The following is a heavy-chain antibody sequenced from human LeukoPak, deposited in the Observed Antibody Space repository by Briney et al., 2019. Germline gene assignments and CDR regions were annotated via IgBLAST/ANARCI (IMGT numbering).Heavy chain of an antibody. CDR2: ISWNSGSI. CDR1: GFTFDDYA. CDR3: AKGYYYDSSGYSLGYGMDV. Sequence: GRSLRLSCAASGFTFDDYAMHWVRQAPGKGLEWVSGISWNSGSIGYADSVKGRFTISRDNAKNSLYLQMNSLRAEDTALYYFAKGYYYDSSGYSLGYGMDVWAKGPRSPSP. V-gene: IGHV3-9*01. D-gene: IGHD3-22*01. J-gene: IGHJ6*02.